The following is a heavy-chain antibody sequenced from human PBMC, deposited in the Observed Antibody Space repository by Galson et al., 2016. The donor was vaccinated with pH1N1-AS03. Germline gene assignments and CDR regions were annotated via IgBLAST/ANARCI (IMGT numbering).Heavy chain of an antibody. V-gene: IGHV3-7*04. D-gene: IGHD6-13*01. J-gene: IGHJ4*02. CDR1: GFTLSSYW. CDR3: VRAVATAGSF. CDR2: INQYGNVT. Sequence: SLRLSCAASGFTLSSYWMNWVRQAPGKGLGWVANINQYGNVTYYVDSVKGRFTVSRDNATNSVYLQMNSLRAEDTAVYYCVRAVATAGSFWGQGTLVVVSS.